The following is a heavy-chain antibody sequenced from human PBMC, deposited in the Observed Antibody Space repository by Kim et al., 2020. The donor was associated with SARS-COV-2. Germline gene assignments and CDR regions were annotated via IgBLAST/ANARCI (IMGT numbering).Heavy chain of an antibody. CDR1: GFTFSDHY. V-gene: IGHV3-72*01. CDR3: ARAGSKQSAYQYGLDV. Sequence: GGSLRLSCAASGFTFSDHYMDWVRQAPGRGLEWVGRTRDKSHSYTTEYAASVKGRFSISRDDSKNSLYLQMNSLKTEDTAVYYCARAGSKQSAYQYGLDVWGQGTTVTVSS. D-gene: IGHD3-3*01. J-gene: IGHJ6*02. CDR2: TRDKSHSYTT.